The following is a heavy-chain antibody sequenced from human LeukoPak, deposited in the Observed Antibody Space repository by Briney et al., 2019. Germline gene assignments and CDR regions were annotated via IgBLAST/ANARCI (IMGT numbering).Heavy chain of an antibody. CDR3: ARVGGYYPSHWYFDL. V-gene: IGHV1-18*01. Sequence: GASVKVSCKASGYTFTSYVSWVRQAPGQGLEWMGWISAYNGNTNYAQKLQGRVTMTTDTSTSTAYMELRSLRSDDTAVYYCARVGGYYPSHWYFDLWGRGTLVTVSS. D-gene: IGHD3-22*01. CDR2: ISAYNGNT. CDR1: GYTFTSYV. J-gene: IGHJ2*01.